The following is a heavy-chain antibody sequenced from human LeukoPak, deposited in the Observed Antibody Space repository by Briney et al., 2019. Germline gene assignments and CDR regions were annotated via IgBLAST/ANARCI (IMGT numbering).Heavy chain of an antibody. V-gene: IGHV4-4*07. J-gene: IGHJ6*03. CDR3: AREGSYCSSTSCYFVLNYYHYMDV. CDR2: IYTSGST. CDR1: GGSISSYY. D-gene: IGHD2-2*01. Sequence: SETLSLTCTVSGGSISSYYWSWIRQPAGKGLEWIGRIYTSGSTNYNPSLKSRVTMSVDASKNQFSLKLSSVTAADTAVYYRAREGSYCSSTSCYFVLNYYHYMDVWGKGTTVTISS.